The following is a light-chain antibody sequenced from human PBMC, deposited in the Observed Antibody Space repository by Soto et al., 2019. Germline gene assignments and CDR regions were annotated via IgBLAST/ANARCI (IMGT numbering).Light chain of an antibody. CDR3: HHYGYEAET. Sequence: LILTQSPGTLSLSPGESATLSCRAIESVRNNSLAWYQQHPGQPTRLLIFGASSRDTGIPDRFTGTGSGADFSLTISRLEPDHSAGYFCHHYGYEAETSGQGTKLEIK. CDR2: GAS. J-gene: IGKJ2*01. CDR1: ESVRNNS. V-gene: IGKV3-20*01.